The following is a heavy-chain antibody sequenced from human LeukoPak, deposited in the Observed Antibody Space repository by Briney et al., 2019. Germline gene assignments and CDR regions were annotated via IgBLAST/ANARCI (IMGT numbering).Heavy chain of an antibody. CDR2: MSGGGGST. CDR1: GFTFSNYA. D-gene: IGHD4-23*01. CDR3: ARADDGANSWVNY. J-gene: IGHJ4*02. V-gene: IGHV3-23*01. Sequence: GGSLRLSCVVSGFTFSNYAMSWVRQAPGKGLEWVSAMSGGGGSTNYADSVKGRFTISRDNFKNTLYLQMNSLRAEDTAVYYCARADDGANSWVNYWGQGTLVTVSS.